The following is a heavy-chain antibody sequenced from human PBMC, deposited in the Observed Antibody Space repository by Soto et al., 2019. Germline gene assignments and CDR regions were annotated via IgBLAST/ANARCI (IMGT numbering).Heavy chain of an antibody. V-gene: IGHV3-74*01. CDR3: ARDRPGEQHYFDF. CDR1: GFTFSSYW. D-gene: IGHD6-6*01. CDR2: INSDGSST. Sequence: GGSLRLSCAASGFTFSSYWMHWVRQAPGKGLVWVSCINSDGSSTSYADSVKGRFTISRDNSKDTLYLQMSSLRAEDTAVYYCARDRPGEQHYFDFWGQGILVTVSS. J-gene: IGHJ4*02.